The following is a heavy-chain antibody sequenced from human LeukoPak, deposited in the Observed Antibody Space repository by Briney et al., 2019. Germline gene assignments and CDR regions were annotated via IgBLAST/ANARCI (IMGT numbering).Heavy chain of an antibody. D-gene: IGHD3-10*01. CDR3: ARGLDYYGSGSQGYYFDY. J-gene: IGHJ4*02. V-gene: IGHV4-34*01. Sequence: PSETLSLTCAVYGGSFRGYYWSWIRQPPGKGLEWIGEINHSGRTNYNPSLKSRVTISGDTSKNQFSLKLSSVPAADTAVYYCARGLDYYGSGSQGYYFDYWGQGTLVTVSS. CDR1: GGSFRGYY. CDR2: INHSGRT.